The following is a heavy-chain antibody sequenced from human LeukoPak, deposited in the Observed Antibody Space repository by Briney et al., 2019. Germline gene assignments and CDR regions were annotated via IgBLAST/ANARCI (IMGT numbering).Heavy chain of an antibody. J-gene: IGHJ6*03. CDR2: ITWNSDSM. V-gene: IGHV3-9*01. CDR1: GFNFDDYA. D-gene: IGHD1-26*01. CDR3: RGGYYNYMDV. Sequence: GGSLRLSCAAAGFNFDDYAMHWVRQVPGKGLEWVSGITWNSDSMGYADSVKGRFTISRDNAKNSLYLQMNSLRAEDTALYYCRGGYYNYMDVWGKGTTVTISS.